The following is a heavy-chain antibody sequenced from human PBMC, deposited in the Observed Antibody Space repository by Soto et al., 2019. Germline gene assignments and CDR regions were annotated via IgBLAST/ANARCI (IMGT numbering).Heavy chain of an antibody. CDR1: GGSISSYY. J-gene: IGHJ4*02. CDR2: IYYSGST. D-gene: IGHD2-2*01. Sequence: SETLSLTCTVSGGSISSYYWSWIRQPPGKGLEWIGYIYYSGSTNYNPSLKSRFTISRDNAKNTLYLQMNSLRAEDTAVYYCATAVPFDYWGQGTLVTVSS. V-gene: IGHV4-59*12. CDR3: ATAVPFDY.